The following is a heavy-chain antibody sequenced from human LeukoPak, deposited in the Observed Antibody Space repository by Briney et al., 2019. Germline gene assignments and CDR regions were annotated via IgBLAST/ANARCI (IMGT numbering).Heavy chain of an antibody. V-gene: IGHV1-2*02. CDR3: ARGGWSLGYCSSSSCLDWFDP. D-gene: IGHD2-2*01. J-gene: IGHJ5*02. CDR1: RYTFTHYY. CDR2: INPNSGGT. Sequence: ASVKVSCKASRYTFTHYYMHWVRQAPGQGLEWMGWINPNSGGTNYAQKLQGRVTMTRDTSISTAYMELSSLRSDDTAVYYCARGGWSLGYCSSSSCLDWFDPWGQGTLVTVSS.